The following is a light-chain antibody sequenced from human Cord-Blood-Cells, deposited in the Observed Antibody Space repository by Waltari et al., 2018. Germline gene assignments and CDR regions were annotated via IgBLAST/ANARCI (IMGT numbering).Light chain of an antibody. V-gene: IGLV2-23*02. Sequence: QSALTQPASVSGSPGQSITISCTGTSSDVGSYNLVSWYQQHPGKAPKLMIYEDSKRPSGVSNRFSGSKSGNTASLTISGLQAEDEADYYCCSYAGSSTFRVFGGGTKLTVL. J-gene: IGLJ3*02. CDR2: EDS. CDR1: SSDVGSYNL. CDR3: CSYAGSSTFRV.